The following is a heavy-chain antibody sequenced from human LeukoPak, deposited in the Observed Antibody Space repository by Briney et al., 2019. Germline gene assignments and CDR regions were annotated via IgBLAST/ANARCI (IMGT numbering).Heavy chain of an antibody. D-gene: IGHD6-19*01. CDR3: ARAPLYRSGWSDAFDI. J-gene: IGHJ3*02. CDR2: IYTSGST. V-gene: IGHV4-4*07. Sequence: SETLSLTCTVSGGSISSYYWSWIRQPAGKGLEWIGRIYTSGSTNYNPSLKSRVTMSVDTSKNQFSLKLSSVTAADTAVYYCARAPLYRSGWSDAFDIWGQGTMVTVSS. CDR1: GGSISSYY.